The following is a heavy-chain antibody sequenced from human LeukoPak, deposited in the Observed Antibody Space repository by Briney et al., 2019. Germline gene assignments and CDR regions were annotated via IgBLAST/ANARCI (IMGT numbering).Heavy chain of an antibody. CDR1: GGSISSSSYY. J-gene: IGHJ5*02. CDR3: ARGYSSSWYFNWFDP. Sequence: SETLSLTCTVSGGSISSSSYYWGWIRQPPGKALEGIGSIYYSGSTYYNPSLKSRVTISVDTSKNQFSLKLSSVTAADTAVYYCARGYSSSWYFNWFDPWGQGTLVTVSS. CDR2: IYYSGST. V-gene: IGHV4-39*07. D-gene: IGHD6-13*01.